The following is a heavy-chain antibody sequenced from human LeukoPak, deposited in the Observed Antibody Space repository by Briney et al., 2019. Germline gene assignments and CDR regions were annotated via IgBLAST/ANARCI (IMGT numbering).Heavy chain of an antibody. CDR3: ARPVRGYSYGYFDY. Sequence: SETLSLTCTVSGGSISSSSYYWGWIRQPPGKGLEWIGSIYYSGSTYYNPSLKSRVTISVDTSKNQFSLKLSSVTAADTAVYYCARPVRGYSYGYFDYWGQGTLVTVSS. J-gene: IGHJ4*02. V-gene: IGHV4-39*07. CDR1: GGSISSSSYY. D-gene: IGHD5-18*01. CDR2: IYYSGST.